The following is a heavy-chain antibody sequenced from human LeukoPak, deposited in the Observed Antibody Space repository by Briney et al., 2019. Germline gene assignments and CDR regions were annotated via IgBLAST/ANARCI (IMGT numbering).Heavy chain of an antibody. CDR2: IPTSGISV. Sequence: GGSLRLSCAAPGFSFSRYYMSWVRQTPGKALEWISYIPTSGISVHYADSVRGRFTASRDDAKNSLHLQMDSLRVEDTAVYYCTRAEGLGPGAHFDQWGQGALVIVSS. CDR1: GFSFSRYY. J-gene: IGHJ4*02. CDR3: TRAEGLGPGAHFDQ. V-gene: IGHV3-11*01.